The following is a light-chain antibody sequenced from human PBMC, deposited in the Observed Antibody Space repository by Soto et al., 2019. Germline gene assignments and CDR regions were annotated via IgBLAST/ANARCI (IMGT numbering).Light chain of an antibody. Sequence: IQLTQSPSSLSASVGDRVTITCRASQSIGTSLAWYQQKPEKAPNLLISAASTLHSGVPSRFSASGSGTDFALTISSLQPEDFATYYCQQRNSYPFTFGGGTKVEI. V-gene: IGKV1-9*01. CDR1: QSIGTS. J-gene: IGKJ4*01. CDR3: QQRNSYPFT. CDR2: AAS.